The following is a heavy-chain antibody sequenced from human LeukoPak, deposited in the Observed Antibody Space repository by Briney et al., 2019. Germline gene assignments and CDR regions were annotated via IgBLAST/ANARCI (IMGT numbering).Heavy chain of an antibody. J-gene: IGHJ5*02. CDR3: AHQVPPNDEFCDL. CDR1: GFTFSSYS. D-gene: IGHD3-3*01. CDR2: ISNTGRAT. V-gene: IGHV3-23*01. Sequence: GGSLRVSCVASGFTFSSYSMHWVRQAPGEGLEWLSGISNTGRATDYADSIKGRFTISRDNSKNTVFLQMNSLRAEDTAEYFCAHQVPPNDEFCDLCGQGTLVTVSS.